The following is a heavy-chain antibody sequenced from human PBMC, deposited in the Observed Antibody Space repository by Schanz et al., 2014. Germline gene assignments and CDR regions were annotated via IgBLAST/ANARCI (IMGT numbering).Heavy chain of an antibody. J-gene: IGHJ4*02. CDR1: GDTFRSYT. D-gene: IGHD5-18*01. V-gene: IGHV1-69*09. Sequence: QAQLVQSGAEVKKLGASVKVSCKASGDTFRSYTINWVRHAPGQGLEWMGRIIPITGITNYAQKFQGRVTMTRDTSTSTVYMELSSLRSEDTAVYYCARDRVYSYGLPADYWGQGTLVTVSS. CDR2: IIPITGIT. CDR3: ARDRVYSYGLPADY.